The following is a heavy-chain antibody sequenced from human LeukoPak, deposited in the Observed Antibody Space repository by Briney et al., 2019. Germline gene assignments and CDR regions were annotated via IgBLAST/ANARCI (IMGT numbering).Heavy chain of an antibody. CDR2: IYTSGST. Sequence: SETLSLTCTVSGGSISSYYWSWIRQPAGKGLEWIGRIYTSGSTNYNPSLKCRVTMSVDTSKNQFSLKLSSVTAEDTAVYYCASTYYYGSGSRDAFDIWGQGTMVTVSS. D-gene: IGHD3-10*01. CDR3: ASTYYYGSGSRDAFDI. J-gene: IGHJ3*02. V-gene: IGHV4-4*07. CDR1: GGSISSYY.